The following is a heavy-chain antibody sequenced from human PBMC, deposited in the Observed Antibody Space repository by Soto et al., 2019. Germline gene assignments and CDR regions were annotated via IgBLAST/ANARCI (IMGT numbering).Heavy chain of an antibody. CDR1: GFSLTTRGVA. J-gene: IGHJ6*02. V-gene: IGHV2-5*02. Sequence: QITLKESGPTLVKPTQTLTLTCTFSGFSLTTRGVAVGWIRQPPGKALEWLALIYWDDDKRYSPSLKSRLTITKDTAQSQVFLIMTNMDPVDTATDCCGYNTHGYNAMDVWGQGTTVTVSS. CDR2: IYWDDDK. CDR3: GYNTHGYNAMDV.